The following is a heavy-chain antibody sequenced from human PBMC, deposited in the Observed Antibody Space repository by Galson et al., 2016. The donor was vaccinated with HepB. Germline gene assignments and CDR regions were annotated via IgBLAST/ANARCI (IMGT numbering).Heavy chain of an antibody. V-gene: IGHV3-15*01. J-gene: IGHJ3*01. CDR2: IKPGGTT. D-gene: IGHD4-17*01. Sequence: SLRLSCAASGFPFSGVWMSWVRQAPGKGPEWVGRIKPGGTTDYPAPVKGRFTISRDDSRDMLFLQMSSLKTEDKAVYYCVTDDFGDGRGGTVSDAFDVWGQGTMVTASS. CDR3: VTDDFGDGRGGTVSDAFDV. CDR1: GFPFSGVW.